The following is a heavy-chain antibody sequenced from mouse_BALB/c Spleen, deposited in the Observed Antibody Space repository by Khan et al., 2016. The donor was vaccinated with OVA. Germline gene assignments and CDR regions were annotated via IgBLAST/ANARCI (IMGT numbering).Heavy chain of an antibody. V-gene: IGHV1S136*01. D-gene: IGHD1-1*01. CDR1: GYTFTNYV. Sequence: EVQLQQSGPELVKPGASVKMSCKASGYTFTNYVMHWVKQKPGQGLEWIGYINPYNDGTKYNEKFKGKATLTSDKSSSTAYLELSSLTSEDSAVYYGARRGVGYYGNSSPPTRDYWGQGTSVTVSS. CDR2: INPYNDGT. CDR3: ARRGVGYYGNSSPPTRDY. J-gene: IGHJ4*01.